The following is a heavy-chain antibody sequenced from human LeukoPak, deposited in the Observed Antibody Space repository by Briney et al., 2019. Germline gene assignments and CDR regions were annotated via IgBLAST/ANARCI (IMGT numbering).Heavy chain of an antibody. D-gene: IGHD3-22*01. CDR3: AKDGGGYYDSSGYYFDY. CDR1: GFTFSSYA. Sequence: GGSLRLSCAASGFTFSSYAMSWVRQAPGKGLEWVSAISGSGGSTYYADSVKGRSTISRDNSKNTLYLQMNSLRAEDTAVYYCAKDGGGYYDSSGYYFDYWGQGTLVTVSS. V-gene: IGHV3-23*01. CDR2: ISGSGGST. J-gene: IGHJ4*02.